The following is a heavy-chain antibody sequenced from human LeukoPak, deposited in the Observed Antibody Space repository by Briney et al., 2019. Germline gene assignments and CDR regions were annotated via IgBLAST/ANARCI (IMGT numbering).Heavy chain of an antibody. J-gene: IGHJ4*02. D-gene: IGHD1-26*01. V-gene: IGHV1-46*01. CDR3: ARAGGHSGSYYYFDY. CDR2: INPSGGST. Sequence: GASVTVSCKASGYTFTSYYMHWVRQAPGQGLEWMGIINPSGGSTSYAQKFQGRVTMTRDTSTSTVYMELSSLRSEDTAVYYCARAGGHSGSYYYFDYWGQGTLVTVSS. CDR1: GYTFTSYY.